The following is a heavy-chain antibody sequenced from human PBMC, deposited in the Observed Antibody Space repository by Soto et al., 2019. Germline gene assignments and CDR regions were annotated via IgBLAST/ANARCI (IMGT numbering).Heavy chain of an antibody. D-gene: IGHD6-6*01. CDR2: ISGSGGST. J-gene: IGHJ5*02. CDR3: AKDLSSSPSGWFDP. V-gene: IGHV3-23*01. Sequence: PGGSLRLSCAASGFTFSSYAMSWVRQAPGKGLEWVSAISGSGGSTYYADSVKGRFTISRDNSKNTLYLQMNSLRAEDTAVCYCAKDLSSSPSGWFDPWGQGTLVTVSS. CDR1: GFTFSSYA.